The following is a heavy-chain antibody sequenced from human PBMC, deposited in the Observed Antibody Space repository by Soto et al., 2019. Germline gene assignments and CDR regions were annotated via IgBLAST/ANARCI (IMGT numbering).Heavy chain of an antibody. CDR2: ISSSSSET. D-gene: IGHD3-9*01. J-gene: IGHJ4*02. CDR1: GFPFSDYY. V-gene: IGHV3-11*05. Sequence: QVQLVESGGDLVKPGGSLRLSCAASGFPFSDYYMSWIRQAPGKGLEWVSSISSSSSETNYAQSVKGRFTISRDNAKNSLHLQMNSLRDEDTAVYYCARRRPTSYYNYWGQGTLVTVSA. CDR3: ARRRPTSYYNY.